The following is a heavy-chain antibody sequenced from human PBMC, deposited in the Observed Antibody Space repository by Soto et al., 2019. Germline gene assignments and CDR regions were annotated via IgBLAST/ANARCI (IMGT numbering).Heavy chain of an antibody. Sequence: EVQLVESGGTLVQPGGSLRLSCEGSGFTFGSYWMTWVRQAPGKGLEWVANIKRDGRNKSYLDSVRGRFTISRDNAKNSLYLQMSSLRAEDTALYYCARDVSPGSSSLYLDAFDIWGQGTMVTVSS. CDR3: ARDVSPGSSSLYLDAFDI. CDR2: IKRDGRNK. J-gene: IGHJ3*02. D-gene: IGHD6-13*01. V-gene: IGHV3-7*05. CDR1: GFTFGSYW.